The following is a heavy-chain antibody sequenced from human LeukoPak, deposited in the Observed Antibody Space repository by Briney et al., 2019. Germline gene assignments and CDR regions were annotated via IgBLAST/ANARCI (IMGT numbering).Heavy chain of an antibody. Sequence: GGSLRLSCAASGFTFNSFGIHWVRQAPGKGLEWVAVIYYDGSNNFYSDSVEGRFTISRDNSKNTVLLQMSSLRAEDTAVYYCARDHHPGYHDSLGFNWLAPWGQGTLVSVSS. J-gene: IGHJ5*02. CDR3: ARDHHPGYHDSLGFNWLAP. CDR2: IYYDGSNN. D-gene: IGHD3-22*01. CDR1: GFTFNSFG. V-gene: IGHV3-30*12.